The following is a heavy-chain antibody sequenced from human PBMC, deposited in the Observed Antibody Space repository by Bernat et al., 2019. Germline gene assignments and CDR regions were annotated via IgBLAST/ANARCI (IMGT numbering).Heavy chain of an antibody. CDR3: AKEVYDTLTGYYYIYYGMDV. J-gene: IGHJ6*02. CDR1: GFTFSTYG. CDR2: ISYDGSNK. V-gene: IGHV3-30*18. Sequence: QVQLVESGGGVVQPVRSLRLSCAASGFTFSTYGMHWVRQAPGKGLEWVAVISYDGSNKYYGDSVKGRFTISRDNSKNTLYLQMDSLRGEDTAVYYCAKEVYDTLTGYYYIYYGMDVWGQGTTVTVSS. D-gene: IGHD3-9*01.